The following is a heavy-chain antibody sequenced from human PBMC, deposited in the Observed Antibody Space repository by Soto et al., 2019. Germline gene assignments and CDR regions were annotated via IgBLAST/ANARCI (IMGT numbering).Heavy chain of an antibody. CDR2: IFPGDSDT. CDR1: GYSFTNYW. J-gene: IGHJ4*02. CDR3: AKHGPCHHSIIAY. Sequence: GESLKISCKGSGYSFTNYWIGWVRQMPGKGLEWMGIIFPGDSDTRYSPSFQGQVTISADKSINTAYLQWRSLKASDTAFYYCAKHGPCHHSIIAYWGQGTLVTVSS. V-gene: IGHV5-51*01.